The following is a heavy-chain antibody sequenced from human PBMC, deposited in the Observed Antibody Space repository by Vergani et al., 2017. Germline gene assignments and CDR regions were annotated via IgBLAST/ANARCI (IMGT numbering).Heavy chain of an antibody. CDR1: GFPFSSFW. D-gene: IGHD4-23*01. V-gene: IGHV3-7*01. J-gene: IGHJ4*02. Sequence: EVKLVESGGGLVQPGGSLRLSCEASGFPFSSFWMTWVRQAPGKGLEWVANINEPGNADYYLDSVKGRFTISRDNGKNLVYLQMDGLTPEDTAIYYCVRDNELSRWDWGKGTLVSVAS. CDR2: INEPGNAD. CDR3: VRDNELSRWD.